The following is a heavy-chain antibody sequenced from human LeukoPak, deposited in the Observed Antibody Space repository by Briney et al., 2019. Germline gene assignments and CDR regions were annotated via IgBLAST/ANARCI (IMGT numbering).Heavy chain of an antibody. CDR2: IYYSGST. D-gene: IGHD2-2*01. CDR1: GGSVSSGSYY. CDR3: ASLWPYQLSAFDI. V-gene: IGHV4-61*01. J-gene: IGHJ3*02. Sequence: SETLSLTCTVSGGSVSSGSYYWSWIRQPPGTGLEWIGHIYYSGSTNYNPSLKSRVTISVDTSKNQFSLKLSSVTAADTAVYYCASLWPYQLSAFDIWGQGTMVTVSS.